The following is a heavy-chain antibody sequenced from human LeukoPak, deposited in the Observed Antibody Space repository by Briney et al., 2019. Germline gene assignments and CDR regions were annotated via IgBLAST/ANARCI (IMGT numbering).Heavy chain of an antibody. Sequence: SETLSLTCTVSGGSISSSSYYWGWIRQPPGKGLEWIGSIYYSGSTYYNPSLKSRVTISVDTSKNQFSLKLSSVTAADTAVYYCAIGEYPRGIDYWGQGTLVTVSS. CDR1: GGSISSSSYY. D-gene: IGHD3-10*01. CDR2: IYYSGST. CDR3: AIGEYPRGIDY. V-gene: IGHV4-39*07. J-gene: IGHJ4*02.